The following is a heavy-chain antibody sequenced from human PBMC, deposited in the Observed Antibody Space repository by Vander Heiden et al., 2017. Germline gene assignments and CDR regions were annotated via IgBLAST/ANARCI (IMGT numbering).Heavy chain of an antibody. CDR2: INPDGRST. CDR1: AFTVSSHW. V-gene: IGHV3-74*01. Sequence: ELQLLQCGGGKVPPCRAGRVTVVAAAFTVSSHWLPWVHPAPGFGLVWVSRINPDGRSTTHPDSVEGLYTLSRDNAKHTLDLQMNTLRAEDTAVYYCVRDGGGMGVWGQGTTVTVSS. J-gene: IGHJ6*02. CDR3: VRDGGGMGV. D-gene: IGHD2-15*01.